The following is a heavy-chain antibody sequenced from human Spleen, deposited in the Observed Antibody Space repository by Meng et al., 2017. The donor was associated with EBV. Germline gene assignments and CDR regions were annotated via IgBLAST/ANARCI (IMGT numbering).Heavy chain of an antibody. CDR3: VEDAATYLGY. J-gene: IGHJ4*02. CDR2: IHHRRST. D-gene: IGHD5-18*01. CDR1: GGSFIGYY. V-gene: IGHV4-34*01. Sequence: QPPKGGAGLFNPSVALCLMCGVYGGSFIGYYWRWFRQLPGKGLEWIGDIHHRRSTHYNPSLQSRVTMSIDTSKTQFSLWLSSVTAADTGVYYCVEDAATYLGYWGQGTLVTVSS.